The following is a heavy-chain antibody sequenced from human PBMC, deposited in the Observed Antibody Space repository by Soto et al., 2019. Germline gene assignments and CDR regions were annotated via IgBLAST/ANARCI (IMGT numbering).Heavy chain of an antibody. CDR2: ISYAGSNK. CDR3: ARDLGIDY. J-gene: IGHJ4*02. V-gene: IGHV3-30-3*01. CDR1: GFTFSSYA. Sequence: QVQLVESGGGVVQPGRSLRLSCAASGFTFSSYAMHWVRQAPGKGLEWVAVISYAGSNKYYADSVKGRFTISRDNSKNTLYLQMNSLRAEDTAVYYCARDLGIDYWGQGTLVTVSS.